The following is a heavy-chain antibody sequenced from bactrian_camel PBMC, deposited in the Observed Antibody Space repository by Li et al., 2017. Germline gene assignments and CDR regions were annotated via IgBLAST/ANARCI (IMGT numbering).Heavy chain of an antibody. CDR2: IDEDATT. CDR1: SYSGRPWF. CDR3: AARDKRYGDTRCGTIQGWRYDY. Sequence: HVQLVESGGGAVQAGGSTRLTCEAISYSGRPWFMAWFRQTPGKEREGVALIDEDATTRYADSVKGRFTISHDNAKNTVYLQMNSLEPEDTAMYYCAARDKRYGDTRCGTIQGWRYDYRGQGTQVTVS. V-gene: IGHV3-3*01. J-gene: IGHJ4*01. D-gene: IGHD5*01.